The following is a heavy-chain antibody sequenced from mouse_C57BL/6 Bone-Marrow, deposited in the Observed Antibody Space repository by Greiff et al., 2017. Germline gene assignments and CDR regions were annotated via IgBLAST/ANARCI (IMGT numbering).Heavy chain of an antibody. V-gene: IGHV6-6*01. CDR1: GFTFSDAW. CDR3: TRPVYYDYESFAY. Sequence: DVMLVESGGGLVQPGGSMKLSCAASGFTFSDAWMDWVRPSPEKGLEWVAEIRNKANNHATYYAESVKGRFTISRDDSKSSVYLQMNSLRAEDTGIYYCTRPVYYDYESFAYWGQGTLVTVSA. D-gene: IGHD2-4*01. CDR2: IRNKANNHAT. J-gene: IGHJ3*01.